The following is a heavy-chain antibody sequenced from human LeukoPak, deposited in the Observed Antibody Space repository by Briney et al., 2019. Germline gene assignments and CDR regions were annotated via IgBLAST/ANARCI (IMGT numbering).Heavy chain of an antibody. Sequence: PSETLSLTCAVYGGSFSGYYWSWIRQPPGKGLEWIGEINHSGSTSYNPSLKSRVTISVDTSKNQFSLKLSSVTAADTAVYYCARGWQWLVRGTFDYWGQGTLVTVSS. J-gene: IGHJ4*02. CDR2: INHSGST. D-gene: IGHD6-19*01. V-gene: IGHV4-34*01. CDR1: GGSFSGYY. CDR3: ARGWQWLVRGTFDY.